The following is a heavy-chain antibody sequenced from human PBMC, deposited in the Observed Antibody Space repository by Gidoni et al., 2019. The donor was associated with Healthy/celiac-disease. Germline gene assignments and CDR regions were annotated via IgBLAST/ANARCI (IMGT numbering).Heavy chain of an antibody. Sequence: QAPLVQSGAEVKKPGSSVKVPCTDSGGTFSSYAISLVRQAPGQGLEWMGGITPIFGTANYAQKFQGRVTITADESTSTAYMELRSLRSEDTAVYYCARLAAAGTKDYWGQGTLVTVAS. CDR3: ARLAAAGTKDY. V-gene: IGHV1-69*01. D-gene: IGHD6-13*01. CDR2: ITPIFGTA. CDR1: GGTFSSYA. J-gene: IGHJ4*02.